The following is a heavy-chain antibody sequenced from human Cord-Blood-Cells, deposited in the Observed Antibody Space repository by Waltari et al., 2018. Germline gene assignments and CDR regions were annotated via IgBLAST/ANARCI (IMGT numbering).Heavy chain of an antibody. D-gene: IGHD3-10*01. J-gene: IGHJ3*02. Sequence: QLQLQESGPGLVTPSETLSLTCTVSGASLSSSSYYWGWIGQPPGKGLEWIGSIYYSGSTYYNPSLKSRVTISVDTSKNQFSLKLSSVTAADTAVYYCARGLLLWFGELSRMDAFDIWGQGTMVTVSS. CDR1: GASLSSSSYY. CDR2: IYYSGST. CDR3: ARGLLLWFGELSRMDAFDI. V-gene: IGHV4-39*01.